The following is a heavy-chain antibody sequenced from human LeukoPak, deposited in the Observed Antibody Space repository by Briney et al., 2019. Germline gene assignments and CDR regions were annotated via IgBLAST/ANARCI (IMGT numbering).Heavy chain of an antibody. CDR3: ARSGYSGTPC. D-gene: IGHD6-13*01. CDR2: INPNSGGT. Sequence: GASVKVSCKASGYTFTGRYIHWVRQAPGQGLEWMGWINPNSGGTNYAQKFQGRVTMTSDTSISTAYMELSRLRSDDTAVFYCARSGYSGTPCWGQGTLVTVSS. J-gene: IGHJ4*02. V-gene: IGHV1-2*02. CDR1: GYTFTGRY.